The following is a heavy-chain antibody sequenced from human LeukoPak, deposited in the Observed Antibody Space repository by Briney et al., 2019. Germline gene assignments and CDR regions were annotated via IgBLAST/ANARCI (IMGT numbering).Heavy chain of an antibody. Sequence: PGGSLRLSCVTSGFVFNDPWMTWVRQAPGKGLEWVANIKQDGSEKYYVDSVKGRFTISRDNAKNSVYLQMNSLRAEDTAVYYCARRHHFGFLDSWGQGTLVTVSS. CDR1: GFVFNDPW. CDR3: ARRHHFGFLDS. J-gene: IGHJ4*02. D-gene: IGHD3-10*01. CDR2: IKQDGSEK. V-gene: IGHV3-7*04.